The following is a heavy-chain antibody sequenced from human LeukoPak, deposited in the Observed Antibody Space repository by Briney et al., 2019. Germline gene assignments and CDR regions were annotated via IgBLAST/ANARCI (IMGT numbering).Heavy chain of an antibody. CDR2: INHSGST. D-gene: IGHD3-3*01. CDR1: GGSFSGYY. CDR3: ARDWSGYSDWFDP. Sequence: PSETLSLTCAVYGGSFSGYYWSWIRQPPGKGLEWIGEINHSGSTNYNPSLKSRVTISVDTSKNQFSLKLSSVTAADTAVYYCARDWSGYSDWFDPWGQGTLVTVSS. V-gene: IGHV4-34*01. J-gene: IGHJ5*02.